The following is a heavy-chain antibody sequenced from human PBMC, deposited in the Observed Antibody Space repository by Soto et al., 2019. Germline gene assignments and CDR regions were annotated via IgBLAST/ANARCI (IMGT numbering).Heavy chain of an antibody. CDR3: ARDKITGLFDY. V-gene: IGHV4-34*01. J-gene: IGHJ4*02. Sequence: HSETPSLSCAVCGGSVCGYYWAGIRQPPGTGLEWIGEINHSGSTNYNPSLKSRVTISVDTSKNQFSLKLTSVTAADTAVYYCARDKITGLFDYWGQGTPVTVSS. D-gene: IGHD2-8*02. CDR1: GGSVCGYY. CDR2: INHSGST.